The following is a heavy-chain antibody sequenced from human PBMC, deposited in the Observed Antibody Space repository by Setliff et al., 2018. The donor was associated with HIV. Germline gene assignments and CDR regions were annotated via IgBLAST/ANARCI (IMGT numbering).Heavy chain of an antibody. J-gene: IGHJ6*03. CDR2: INTESGNT. V-gene: IGHV1-2*02. Sequence: GASVKVSCKASGYTFTTHYIHWVRQAPGQGLQWMGWINTESGNTNFAQKFEGRVALTRDTSISTAYMDLRRLRSDDTAVYYCARDLSIDSSGYPRIGYSYMDVWGKGTTVTVSS. CDR1: GYTFTTHY. D-gene: IGHD3-22*01. CDR3: ARDLSIDSSGYPRIGYSYMDV.